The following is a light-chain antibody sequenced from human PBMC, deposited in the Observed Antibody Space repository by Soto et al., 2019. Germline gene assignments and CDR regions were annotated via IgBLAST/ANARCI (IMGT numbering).Light chain of an antibody. V-gene: IGKV1-5*03. CDR3: QQYNSYRWT. CDR2: KAS. J-gene: IGKJ1*01. Sequence: DIQMTKSPSTLSASVGDRVTITCRASQSISSWLAWYQQKPGKAPKLLIYKASSLESGVPSRFSGSVSGTEFTLTISSLQPDDFATYYCQQYNSYRWTFGQGTKVEIK. CDR1: QSISSW.